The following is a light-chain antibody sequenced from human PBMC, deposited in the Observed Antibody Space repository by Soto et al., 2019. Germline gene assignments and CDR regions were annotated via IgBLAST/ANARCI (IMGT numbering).Light chain of an antibody. V-gene: IGLV2-14*01. CDR2: EVS. J-gene: IGLJ3*02. CDR3: SSYTSSNTWV. Sequence: QSALTQPASVSGSPGQSITFSCTGTSSDVGVYNYVSWYQQHPGKAPKLMIYEVSHRPSGVSNRFSGSKSGNTASLTISGLQAEDEADYHCSSYTSSNTWVFGGGTKLTVL. CDR1: SSDVGVYNY.